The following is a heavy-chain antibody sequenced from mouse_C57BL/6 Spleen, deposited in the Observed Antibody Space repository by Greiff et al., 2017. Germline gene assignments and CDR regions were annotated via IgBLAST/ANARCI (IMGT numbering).Heavy chain of an antibody. CDR1: GYAFSSSW. V-gene: IGHV1-82*01. Sequence: VQLQQSGPELVKPGASVKISCKASGYAFSSSWMNWVKQRPGQGLEWIGRIYPGDGDTNYNGKFKGKAKLTADKSSSTAYMQLSSLTSEDSAVYFCATQGTTGVPAWFAYWGQGTLVTVSA. CDR3: ATQGTTGVPAWFAY. J-gene: IGHJ3*01. CDR2: IYPGDGDT. D-gene: IGHD1-1*01.